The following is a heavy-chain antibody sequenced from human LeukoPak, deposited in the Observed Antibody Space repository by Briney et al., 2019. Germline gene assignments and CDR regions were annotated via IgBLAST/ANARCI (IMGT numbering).Heavy chain of an antibody. CDR3: ARAVGIAAADHDY. D-gene: IGHD6-13*01. CDR1: GGSFSGYY. Sequence: SETLSLTCAVYGGSFSGYYWSWIRQPPGKGLEWIGEINHSGSTNYNPSLKSRVTISVDTSKNQFSLKLSSVTAADTAVYYCARAVGIAAADHDYWGQGTLVTVSS. J-gene: IGHJ4*02. V-gene: IGHV4-34*01. CDR2: INHSGST.